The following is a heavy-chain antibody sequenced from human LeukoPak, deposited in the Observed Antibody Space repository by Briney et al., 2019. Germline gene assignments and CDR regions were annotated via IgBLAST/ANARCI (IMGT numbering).Heavy chain of an antibody. D-gene: IGHD3-3*01. J-gene: IGHJ4*02. V-gene: IGHV3-23*01. Sequence: QSGGSLRLSCAASGFTFSSYAMSWVRQAPGKGLEWVSGISGSGGSTYYADSVKGRFTLSRDKSKNTLYLQMNSLRAEDTAIYYCAKDGDFWSGSTFDYWGQGTLVTVSS. CDR3: AKDGDFWSGSTFDY. CDR1: GFTFSSYA. CDR2: ISGSGGST.